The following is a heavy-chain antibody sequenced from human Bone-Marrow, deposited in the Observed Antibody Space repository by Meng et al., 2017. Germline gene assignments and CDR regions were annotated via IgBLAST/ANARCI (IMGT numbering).Heavy chain of an antibody. CDR2: INSEAKIR. D-gene: IGHD1-20*01. CDR1: RFTVIRFW. Sequence: EVQLVESGGDLVQPGESLRLSCAASRFTVIRFWMHWVRQAPGKGLEWVSHINSEAKIRNYAASVKGRFTISRDDAKNTLYPQMNSLRAEDTAVYFCARGGLTGLTHWGQGTLVTVSS. J-gene: IGHJ4*02. CDR3: ARGGLTGLTH. V-gene: IGHV3-74*01.